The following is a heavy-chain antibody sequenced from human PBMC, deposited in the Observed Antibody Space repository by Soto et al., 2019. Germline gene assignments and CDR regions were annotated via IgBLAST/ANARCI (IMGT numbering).Heavy chain of an antibody. D-gene: IGHD3-3*01. J-gene: IGHJ4*02. CDR2: IRSKGYGGTT. Sequence: GGSLRLSCTGSGFTFGDFGMSWFRQAPGKGLEWLSFIRSKGYGGTTESAASVRGRFITSRDDSKSIAYLQMNSLKTEDTAVYYCTRSVSGYYILPDFDYWGQGTLVTVSS. CDR1: GFTFGDFG. V-gene: IGHV3-49*03. CDR3: TRSVSGYYILPDFDY.